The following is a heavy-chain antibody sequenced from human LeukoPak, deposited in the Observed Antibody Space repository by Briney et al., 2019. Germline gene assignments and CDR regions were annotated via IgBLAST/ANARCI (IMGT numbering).Heavy chain of an antibody. V-gene: IGHV4-59*01. CDR2: IYYSGST. CDR1: GGSISSYY. D-gene: IGHD5-18*01. J-gene: IGHJ4*02. Sequence: SETLSLTCTVSGGSISSYYWSWIRQPPGKGLEWIGYIYYSGSTNYNPSLKSRVTISVDTSKNQFSLKLSSVTAADTAVYYCTRDTPMVYFDYWGQGTLVTVSS. CDR3: TRDTPMVYFDY.